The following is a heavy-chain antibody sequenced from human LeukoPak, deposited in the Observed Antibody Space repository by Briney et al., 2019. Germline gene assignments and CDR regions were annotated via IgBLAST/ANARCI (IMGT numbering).Heavy chain of an antibody. J-gene: IGHJ4*02. D-gene: IGHD5-24*01. Sequence: ASVKVSCKASGYTFTSYGISWVRQAPGQGLEWMGWISAYNGNTKYAQKFQGRVTVTTDTSTSTAYMELRSLRSDDTAVYYCARARRGVEMATIFDYWGQGTLVTVSS. CDR1: GYTFTSYG. V-gene: IGHV1-18*01. CDR3: ARARRGVEMATIFDY. CDR2: ISAYNGNT.